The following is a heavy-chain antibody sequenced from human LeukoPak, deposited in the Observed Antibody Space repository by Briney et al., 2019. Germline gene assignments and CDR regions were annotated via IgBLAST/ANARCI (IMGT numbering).Heavy chain of an antibody. J-gene: IGHJ3*02. D-gene: IGHD1-26*01. CDR2: IYYTGGT. V-gene: IGHV4-39*01. Sequence: SETLPLLCCLWGRLKQSCHEHGPWIRQPPGKGLEWIGSIYYTGGTYYNPSLKSRLTISLGTSKNQFSLKLNSVTAADTAVYYCAMGGRAGRAFDIWGHGKMVTVSS. CDR1: GRLKQSCHEH. CDR3: AMGGRAGRAFDI.